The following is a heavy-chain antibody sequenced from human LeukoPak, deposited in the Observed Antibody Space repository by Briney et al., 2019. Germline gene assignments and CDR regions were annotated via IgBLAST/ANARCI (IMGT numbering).Heavy chain of an antibody. CDR1: GFAFSNSA. J-gene: IGHJ4*02. Sequence: PGGSLRLSCVGSGFAFSNSAMSWVRLAPGKGLEWVSAISGSGGNKYYADSVKGRFTISRDNSKNTLFLEMNNLGAEDTALYYCARAIYPYYFDYWGQGTLVTVSS. D-gene: IGHD2-21*01. CDR2: ISGSGGNK. CDR3: ARAIYPYYFDY. V-gene: IGHV3-23*01.